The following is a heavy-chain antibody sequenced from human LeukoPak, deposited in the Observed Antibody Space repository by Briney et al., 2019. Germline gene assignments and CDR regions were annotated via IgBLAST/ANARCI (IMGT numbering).Heavy chain of an antibody. CDR3: ARGPYGVADV. J-gene: IGHJ6*02. Sequence: SETLSLTCTVSGGSISSYYWSWIRQPPGKGLEWIGYIYYSGSTNYNPSLKSRVTISVDTSKNQFSRKLSSVTAADTAVYYCARGPYGVADVWGQGTTVTVSS. V-gene: IGHV4-59*01. CDR2: IYYSGST. CDR1: GGSISSYY. D-gene: IGHD2-15*01.